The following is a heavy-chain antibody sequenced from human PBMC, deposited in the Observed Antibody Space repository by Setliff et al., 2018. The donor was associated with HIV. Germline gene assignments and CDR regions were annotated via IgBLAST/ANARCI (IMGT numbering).Heavy chain of an antibody. Sequence: PSETLSLTCAVYGGSFSGYHWNWIRQPPGKGLEWIGEVDHSGSTYYNPSLQTRVTISEDTSKNQSSLRLKSVTAADTAVYYCARGEFYDFWGQGTLVTVSS. J-gene: IGHJ4*02. CDR2: VDHSGST. CDR1: GGSFSGYH. CDR3: ARGEFYDF. D-gene: IGHD3-3*01. V-gene: IGHV4-34*01.